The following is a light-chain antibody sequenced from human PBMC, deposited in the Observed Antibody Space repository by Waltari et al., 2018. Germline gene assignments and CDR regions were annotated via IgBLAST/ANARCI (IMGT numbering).Light chain of an antibody. V-gene: IGLV10-54*04. J-gene: IGLJ3*02. CDR2: RNN. Sequence: QSVLTQPPSVSKGLRQTATLTCTGDSNNVGHEEAAWVQQYQGHPPKLLGDRNNNRPSGISEKFSASRSGDTASLTITGLQPEDEADYYCSAWDRSLSAWVFGGGTKLTVL. CDR1: SNNVGHEE. CDR3: SAWDRSLSAWV.